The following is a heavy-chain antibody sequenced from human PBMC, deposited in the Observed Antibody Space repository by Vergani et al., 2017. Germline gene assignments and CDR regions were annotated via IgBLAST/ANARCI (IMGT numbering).Heavy chain of an antibody. CDR3: ARGSGNSSVDYYDYDGMDV. J-gene: IGHJ6*02. Sequence: QVQLVQSGAEVKKPGSSVKVSCKASGGTFSSYAISWVRQAPGQGLEWMGRIIPIFGTANYAQKFQGRVTITADGSTGTAYMELSSLRSEDTAVYYCARGSGNSSVDYYDYDGMDVWGQGTTVTVSS. D-gene: IGHD6-6*01. CDR2: IIPIFGTA. CDR1: GGTFSSYA. V-gene: IGHV1-69*18.